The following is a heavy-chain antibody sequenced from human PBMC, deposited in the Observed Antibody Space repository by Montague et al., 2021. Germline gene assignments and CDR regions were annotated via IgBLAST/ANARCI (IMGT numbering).Heavy chain of an antibody. Sequence: TLSLTCSVSGGSISSGGFYWSWIRQHPGKGPEWIGSIYDSGSTNYNPSLKSRLTLSRDTSKNQVSLRLTSVTDAETAVYYCARSGGYCSGGRCDTFDYWGQGTLVTVSS. CDR3: ARSGGYCSGGRCDTFDY. J-gene: IGHJ4*02. D-gene: IGHD2-15*01. V-gene: IGHV4-31*03. CDR1: GGSISSGGFY. CDR2: IYDSGST.